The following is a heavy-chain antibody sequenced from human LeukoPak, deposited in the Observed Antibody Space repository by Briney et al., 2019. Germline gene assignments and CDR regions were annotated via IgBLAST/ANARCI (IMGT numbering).Heavy chain of an antibody. D-gene: IGHD7-27*01. J-gene: IGHJ5*02. CDR1: GFTVSNSY. CDR2: IYGDGRT. Sequence: GGTLRLSCAVSGFTVSNSYISWVRHPPGRGREVVSLIYGDGRTYYADPVKGRFTISRDNSQTTLYLQMNSLRPEDTGVYYCTRDRAGRQTGVEFDPWGQGTVVSVSS. V-gene: IGHV3-66*02. CDR3: TRDRAGRQTGVEFDP.